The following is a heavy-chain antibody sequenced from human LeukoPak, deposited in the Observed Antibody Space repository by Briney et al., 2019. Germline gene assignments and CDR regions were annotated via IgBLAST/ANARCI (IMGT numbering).Heavy chain of an antibody. Sequence: ASVKVSCKASGYTFTGYYMHWVRQAPGQGLEWMGWINPNSGGTNYAQKFQGRVTMTRDTSISTAYMELSRLRSDDTAVYYCARKIAAAGPTDYWGQGTLVTVSS. V-gene: IGHV1-2*02. CDR1: GYTFTGYY. CDR3: ARKIAAAGPTDY. CDR2: INPNSGGT. J-gene: IGHJ4*02. D-gene: IGHD6-13*01.